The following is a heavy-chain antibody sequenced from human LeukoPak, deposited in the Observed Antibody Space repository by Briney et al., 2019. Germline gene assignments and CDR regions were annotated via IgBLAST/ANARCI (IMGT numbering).Heavy chain of an antibody. J-gene: IGHJ6*02. V-gene: IGHV4-34*01. CDR3: ARGKGYSSGWPLPDYYDGMDV. Sequence: KPSETLSLTCAVYGGSFSGYYWSWIRQPPGKGLEWIGEIYHSGSPNYNPSLKSRAIISVDTSKNQFSLKLSSVTAADTAVYYCARGKGYSSGWPLPDYYDGMDVWGQGTTVTVSS. CDR1: GGSFSGYY. D-gene: IGHD6-19*01. CDR2: IYHSGSP.